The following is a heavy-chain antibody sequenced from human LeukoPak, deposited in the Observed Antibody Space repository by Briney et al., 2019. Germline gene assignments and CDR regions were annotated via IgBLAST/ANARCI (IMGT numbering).Heavy chain of an antibody. D-gene: IGHD3-16*01. CDR2: ISYDGSNK. CDR1: GFTFSSYA. Sequence: GGSLRLSCAASGFTFSSYAMHWVRQAPGKGLEWVAVISYDGSNKYYADSVKGRFTISRDNSKNTLYLQMNSLRAEDTAVYYCARDRVMITFGGAAGYWGQGTLVTVSS. V-gene: IGHV3-30-3*01. J-gene: IGHJ4*02. CDR3: ARDRVMITFGGAAGY.